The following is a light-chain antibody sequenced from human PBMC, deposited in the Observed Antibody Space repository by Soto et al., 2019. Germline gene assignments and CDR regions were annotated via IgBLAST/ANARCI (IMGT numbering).Light chain of an antibody. CDR3: CSCVDTGTVL. CDR1: SSDVGNYDL. Sequence: QSALTQPASVSGSPGQSITISCTGTSSDVGNYDLVSWYQQNPGKAPKLIIYKVNQRPSGVSDRFSGSKSGNTASLTISGLQAEDEADYSCCSCVDTGTVLFGGGTKLTVL. J-gene: IGLJ2*01. V-gene: IGLV2-23*01. CDR2: KVN.